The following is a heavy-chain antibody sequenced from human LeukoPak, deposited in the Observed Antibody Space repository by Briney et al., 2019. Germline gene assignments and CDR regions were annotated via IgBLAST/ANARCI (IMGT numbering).Heavy chain of an antibody. CDR3: ARAGIAVSATPYFDY. CDR1: GGSFSGYY. CDR2: INHSGST. V-gene: IGHV4-34*01. Sequence: SETLSLTCAVYGGSFSGYYWSWIRQPPGKGLEWIGEINHSGSTNYNPSLNSRVTISVDTAKNQFSLKLSSVTVADTAVYYCARAGIAVSATPYFDYWGQGTLVTVSS. D-gene: IGHD6-19*01. J-gene: IGHJ4*02.